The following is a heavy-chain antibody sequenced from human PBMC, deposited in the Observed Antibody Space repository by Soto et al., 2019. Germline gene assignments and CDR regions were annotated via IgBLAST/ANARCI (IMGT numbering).Heavy chain of an antibody. Sequence: SETLSLTCAVYGGSFSGYYWSWIRQPPGKGLEWIGEINHSGSTNYNPSLKSRVTISVDTSKNQFSLKLSSVTAADTAVYYCARAGFCSSTSCHKQIDYWGQGTLVTVSS. V-gene: IGHV4-34*01. CDR2: INHSGST. J-gene: IGHJ4*02. CDR1: GGSFSGYY. D-gene: IGHD2-2*02. CDR3: ARAGFCSSTSCHKQIDY.